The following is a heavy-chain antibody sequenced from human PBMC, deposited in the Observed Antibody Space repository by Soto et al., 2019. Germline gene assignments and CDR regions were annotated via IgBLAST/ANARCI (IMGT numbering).Heavy chain of an antibody. CDR1: GGTFSSYA. J-gene: IGHJ1*01. CDR3: ARDVLGYCSSTSCPQYQH. CDR2: IIPIFGTA. V-gene: IGHV1-69*13. D-gene: IGHD2-2*01. Sequence: SVKVSCKASGGTFSSYAISWVRQAPGQGLEWMGGIIPIFGTANYAQKFQGRVTITADESTSTAYMELSSLRSEDTAVYYCARDVLGYCSSTSCPQYQHWGQSTLVTVSS.